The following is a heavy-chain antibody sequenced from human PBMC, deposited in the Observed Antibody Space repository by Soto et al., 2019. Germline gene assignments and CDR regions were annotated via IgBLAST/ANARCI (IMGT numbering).Heavy chain of an antibody. J-gene: IGHJ4*02. Sequence: QVQLVQSGAEVKRPGASVKVSRTTSGYKFADYNMNWVRQATGRGLEWLGYMNSFSGGSDFAPKFQDRLTLTKNTSISTAYLELTNLRDDDTAVYYCARGSAFQRTGNSDFWGQGTPVTVSS. V-gene: IGHV1-8*02. CDR2: MNSFSGGS. CDR3: ARGSAFQRTGNSDF. D-gene: IGHD6-19*01. CDR1: GYKFADYN.